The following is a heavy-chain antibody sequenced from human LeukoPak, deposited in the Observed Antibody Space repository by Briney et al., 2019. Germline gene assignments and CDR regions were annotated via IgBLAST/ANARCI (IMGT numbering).Heavy chain of an antibody. D-gene: IGHD3-9*01. CDR2: FSGSGGST. Sequence: PGGSLRLSCGAFGFTFSTYAMSWVRQAPGKGLEWVSGFSGSGGSTYYADSVKGRITISRDSSKNTLYLQMNSLRAEDTAVYYCAKYGDILTGYPYYFDYWGQGTLVTVSS. CDR1: GFTFSTYA. V-gene: IGHV3-23*01. CDR3: AKYGDILTGYPYYFDY. J-gene: IGHJ4*02.